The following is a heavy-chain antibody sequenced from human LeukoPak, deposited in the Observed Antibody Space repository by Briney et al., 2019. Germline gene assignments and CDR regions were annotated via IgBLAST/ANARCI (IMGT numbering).Heavy chain of an antibody. CDR1: GYTFSSYG. Sequence: ASVKVSCKASGYTFSSYGIIWVRQAPGQGLEYLGWISAYNGDTNYGQKLQGRVTMTTDTSTSTAYMELRSLRSDDTAVYYCARDEGYFDPHGFDIWGQGTMVTVSS. V-gene: IGHV1-18*01. CDR2: ISAYNGDT. D-gene: IGHD3-9*01. CDR3: ARDEGYFDPHGFDI. J-gene: IGHJ3*02.